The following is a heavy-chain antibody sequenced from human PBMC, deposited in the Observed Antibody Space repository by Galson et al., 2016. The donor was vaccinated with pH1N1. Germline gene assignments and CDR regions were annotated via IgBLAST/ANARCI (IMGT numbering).Heavy chain of an antibody. CDR3: AKGGYGDYGLDVFYI. CDR1: GSNSDYN. Sequence: SLRLSCAASGSNSDYNMNWVRLAPGKGLEWVSSISGSGGRKHYADSVQGRFIISRDNSKNTLYLQMNSLRAGDTALYFCAKGGYGDYGLDVFYIWGQGTMVIVSS. J-gene: IGHJ3*02. V-gene: IGHV3-23*01. D-gene: IGHD4-17*01. CDR2: ISGSGGRK.